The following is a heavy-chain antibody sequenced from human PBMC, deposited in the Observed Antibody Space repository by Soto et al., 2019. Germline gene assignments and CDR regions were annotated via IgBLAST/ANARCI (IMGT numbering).Heavy chain of an antibody. Sequence: SETLSLTCTVSGGSISSGDYYWSWIRQPPGKGLEWIGCIYYSGNTYYTPSLKSRATISVDTSKNQFSLRLSSVTVTDTAVYYCARQSCTSASCPWGCFDPWGQGTLVTVSS. CDR3: ARQSCTSASCPWGCFDP. CDR1: GGSISSGDYY. J-gene: IGHJ5*02. CDR2: IYYSGNT. D-gene: IGHD2-2*01. V-gene: IGHV4-30-4*01.